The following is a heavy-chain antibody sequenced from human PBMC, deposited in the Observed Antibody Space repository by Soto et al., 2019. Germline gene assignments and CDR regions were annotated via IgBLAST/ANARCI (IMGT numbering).Heavy chain of an antibody. CDR2: ISGSGGST. J-gene: IGHJ4*02. CDR3: AILGLYESSGYGS. V-gene: IGHV3-23*01. D-gene: IGHD3-22*01. Sequence: EVQLLESGGGLVQPGGSLRLSCAASGFTFSSFAMSWVRQAPGKGLEWVSGISGSGGSTNYADSVKGRFTISRDNSKNTLYLQMNSLRAEDTAVYYCAILGLYESSGYGSWGQGTLVTVSS. CDR1: GFTFSSFA.